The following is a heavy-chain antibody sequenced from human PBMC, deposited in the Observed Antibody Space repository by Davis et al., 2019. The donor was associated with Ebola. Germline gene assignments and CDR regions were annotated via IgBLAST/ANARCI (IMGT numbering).Heavy chain of an antibody. V-gene: IGHV3-23*01. CDR1: GFTFSSYA. CDR3: AKNKVTITMIVVVITPYFDY. J-gene: IGHJ4*02. D-gene: IGHD3-22*01. Sequence: PGGSLRLSCAASGFTFSSYAMSWVRQAPGKGLEWVSAISGSGGSTYYADSVKGRFTISRDNSKNTLYLQMNSLRAEDTAVYYCAKNKVTITMIVVVITPYFDYWGQGTLVTVSS. CDR2: ISGSGGST.